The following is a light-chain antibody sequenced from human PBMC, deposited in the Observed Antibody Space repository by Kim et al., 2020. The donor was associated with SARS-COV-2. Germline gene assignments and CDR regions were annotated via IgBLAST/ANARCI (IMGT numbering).Light chain of an antibody. CDR2: DAS. Sequence: ASVGDRVTITCQASQDVSDYVSWYQQKLGKAPKLLINDASKLESGVPARFSGSGSGTDFTFTISSLQPDDIAIYYCQQYDNLPITFGQGTRLEIK. CDR3: QQYDNLPIT. J-gene: IGKJ5*01. CDR1: QDVSDY. V-gene: IGKV1-33*01.